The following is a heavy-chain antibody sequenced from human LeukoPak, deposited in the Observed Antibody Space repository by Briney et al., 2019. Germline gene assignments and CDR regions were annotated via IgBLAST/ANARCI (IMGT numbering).Heavy chain of an antibody. V-gene: IGHV3-11*01. D-gene: IGHD3-10*01. J-gene: IGHJ5*02. CDR1: GVTFSDYY. CDR3: ARAFAAYYGSGGYYNSTYNWFDP. Sequence: GGSLRLSCAASGVTFSDYYMSWIRQAPGKGLEWVSNISSSGSTIYYADSVKGRFTISRDNAKNSLYLQMNSLRAEDTAVYYCARAFAAYYGSGGYYNSTYNWFDPWGQGTLVTVSS. CDR2: ISSSGSTI.